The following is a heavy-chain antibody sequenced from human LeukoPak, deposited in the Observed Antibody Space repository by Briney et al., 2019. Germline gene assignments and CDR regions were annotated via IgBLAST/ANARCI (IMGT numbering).Heavy chain of an antibody. J-gene: IGHJ4*02. CDR3: ARICSSTVCLIPD. Sequence: GGSLRLSCAASGFTFSRHWMHWVRQAPGKGLVWISRINSDGSGTNYADFVKGRFTISRDNAKNTVYLQINSLRDEDTAVYYCARICSSTVCLIPDWGQGTPVTVSS. CDR1: GFTFSRHW. CDR2: INSDGSGT. V-gene: IGHV3-74*01. D-gene: IGHD2-2*01.